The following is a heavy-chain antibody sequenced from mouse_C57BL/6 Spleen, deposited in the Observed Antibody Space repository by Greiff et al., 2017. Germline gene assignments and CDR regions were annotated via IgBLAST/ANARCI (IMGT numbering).Heavy chain of an antibody. J-gene: IGHJ4*01. V-gene: IGHV5-4*01. CDR2: ISDGGSYT. Sequence: EVKVEESGGGLVKPGGSLKLSCAASGFTFSSYAMSWVRQTPEKRLEWVATISDGGSYTYYPDNVKGRFTISRDNAKNNLYLQMSHLKSEDTAMYYCARDSLYYDYDEGYAMDYWGQGTSVTVSS. D-gene: IGHD2-4*01. CDR3: ARDSLYYDYDEGYAMDY. CDR1: GFTFSSYA.